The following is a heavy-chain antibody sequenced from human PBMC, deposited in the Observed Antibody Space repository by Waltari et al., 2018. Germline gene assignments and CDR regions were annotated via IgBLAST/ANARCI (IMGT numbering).Heavy chain of an antibody. Sequence: QVQLVESGGGVVQPGRSLRLSCAASGFTFSSYAMHWVRQAPGKGLEWVAVISYDGSNKYYADSVKGRFTISRDNSKNTLYLQMNSLRAEDTAVYYCARDSGPGYYDFWSGYTNYYYYGMDVWGQGTTVTVSS. D-gene: IGHD3-3*01. CDR1: GFTFSSYA. J-gene: IGHJ6*02. CDR3: ARDSGPGYYDFWSGYTNYYYYGMDV. CDR2: ISYDGSNK. V-gene: IGHV3-30*01.